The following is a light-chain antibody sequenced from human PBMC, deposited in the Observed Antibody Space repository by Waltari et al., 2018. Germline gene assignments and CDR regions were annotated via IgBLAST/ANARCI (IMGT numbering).Light chain of an antibody. CDR1: SSDDGDHMY. CDR3: CSYAGSYVI. CDR2: DGN. V-gene: IGLV2-11*01. J-gene: IGLJ2*01. Sequence: QSGLTQPRSVSGSPGQSVTISCTGISSDDGDHMYVSCYQQHPCKAPKLMIYDGNKRPSGVPDRFSGSKSANTASLTISGLQAEDEADYSCCSYAGSYVIFGEGTKLTVL.